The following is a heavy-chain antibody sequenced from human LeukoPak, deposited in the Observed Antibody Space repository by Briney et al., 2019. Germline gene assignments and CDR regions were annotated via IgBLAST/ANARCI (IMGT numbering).Heavy chain of an antibody. CDR2: ISAYNGNT. D-gene: IGHD3-22*01. CDR3: ARTITMIVVVIRPDAFDI. V-gene: IGHV1-18*01. J-gene: IGHJ3*02. Sequence: ASVKVSCKASGYTFTSYGISWVRQAPGQGLDLMGWISAYNGNTNYAQKLQGRVTMTTDTSTSTAYMKLRSLRSDDTAVYYCARTITMIVVVIRPDAFDIWGQGTMVTVSS. CDR1: GYTFTSYG.